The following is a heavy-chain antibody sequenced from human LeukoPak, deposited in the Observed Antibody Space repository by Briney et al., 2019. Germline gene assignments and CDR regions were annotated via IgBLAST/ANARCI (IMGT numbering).Heavy chain of an antibody. CDR2: IKSDGSTT. CDR3: ARVGGSSSIGGDY. D-gene: IGHD2-2*01. Sequence: GRSLRLSCAASGFSYSSYWMHWVGQAPGTGLVWVSRIKSDGSTTNYADFVKGRFTISRNNAKNTLYLQMTSLRAEDTAVYYCARVGGSSSIGGDYWGQGTLVTVSS. J-gene: IGHJ4*02. V-gene: IGHV3-74*01. CDR1: GFSYSSYW.